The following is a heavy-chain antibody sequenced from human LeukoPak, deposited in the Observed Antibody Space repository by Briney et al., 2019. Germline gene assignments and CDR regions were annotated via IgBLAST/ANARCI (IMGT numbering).Heavy chain of an antibody. D-gene: IGHD6-19*01. J-gene: IGHJ4*02. CDR2: IRSKANSYAT. CDR3: TIAVAGYWDY. Sequence: GGSLRLSCAASGFTFSGSAMHWVRQASGNGLEWVGRIRSKANSYATAYAASVKGRFTISRDDSKNTAYLQMNSLKTEDTAVYYCTIAVAGYWDYWGQGTLVTVSS. CDR1: GFTFSGSA. V-gene: IGHV3-73*01.